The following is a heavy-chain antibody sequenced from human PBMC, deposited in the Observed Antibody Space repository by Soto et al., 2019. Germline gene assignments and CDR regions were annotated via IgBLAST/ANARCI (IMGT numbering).Heavy chain of an antibody. CDR2: ISGSGGST. V-gene: IGHV3-23*01. J-gene: IGHJ4*02. CDR1: GLSFRSYA. CDR3: AKDLGSSWYLYFDP. D-gene: IGHD6-13*01. Sequence: GGSLRLSCAASGLSFRSYAMSWVRQAPGKGLEWVSAISGSGGSTYYADSVKGRFTISRDNSKNTLYLQMNSLRAEDTAVYYCAKDLGSSWYLYFDPWGQGTRVTVSS.